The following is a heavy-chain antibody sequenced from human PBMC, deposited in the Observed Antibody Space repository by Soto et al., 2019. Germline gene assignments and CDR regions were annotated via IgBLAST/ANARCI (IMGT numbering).Heavy chain of an antibody. J-gene: IGHJ4*02. V-gene: IGHV3-30-3*01. D-gene: IGHD5-12*01. CDR2: ISYDGSNK. CDR3: ASLRGYSGYDSYSSGWYGVY. Sequence: GGSLRLSCAASGFTFSSYAMHWVRQAPGKGLEWVAVISYDGSNKYYADSVKGRFTISRDNSKNTLYLQMNSLRAEDTAVYYCASLRGYSGYDSYSSGWYGVYWGQGTLVTVSS. CDR1: GFTFSSYA.